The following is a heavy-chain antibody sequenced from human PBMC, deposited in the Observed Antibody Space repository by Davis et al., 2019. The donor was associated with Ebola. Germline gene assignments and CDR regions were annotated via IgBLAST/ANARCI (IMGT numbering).Heavy chain of an antibody. CDR2: ISSSSSYI. CDR3: AREVATDGQLYYYYGMDV. CDR1: GFTFSSYS. V-gene: IGHV3-21*01. D-gene: IGHD5-12*01. Sequence: GGSLRLSCAASGFTFSSYSMNWVRQAPGKGLEWVSSISSSSSYIYYADSVKGRFTISRDNSKKTLYLQMNSLRAEDTAVYYCAREVATDGQLYYYYGMDVWGKGTTVTVSS. J-gene: IGHJ6*04.